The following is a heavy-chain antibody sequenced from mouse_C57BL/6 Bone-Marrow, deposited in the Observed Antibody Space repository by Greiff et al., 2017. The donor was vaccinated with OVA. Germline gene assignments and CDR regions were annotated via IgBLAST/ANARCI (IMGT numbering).Heavy chain of an antibody. J-gene: IGHJ2*01. CDR3: ARGRAQASFDY. V-gene: IGHV1-80*01. D-gene: IGHD3-2*02. CDR1: GYAFSSYW. Sequence: QVQLQQSGAELVKPGASVKISCKASGYAFSSYWMNWVKQRPGKGLEWIGQIYPGDGDTNYNGKFKGKATLTADKSSSTAYMQLSSLTSEDSAVYFCARGRAQASFDYWGQGTTRTVSS. CDR2: IYPGDGDT.